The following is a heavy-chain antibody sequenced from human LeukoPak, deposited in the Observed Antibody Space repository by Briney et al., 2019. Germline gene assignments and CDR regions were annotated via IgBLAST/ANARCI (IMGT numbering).Heavy chain of an antibody. J-gene: IGHJ4*02. Sequence: GGSLRLSCAASGFTFSSYAMSWVRQAPGKGLEWVSAISGSGGSTYYADSVKGRFTISRDNSKNTLYLQMNSLRAEDTAVYYCARAKTMIVVVPPYYWGQGTLVTVSS. CDR3: ARAKTMIVVVPPYY. D-gene: IGHD3-22*01. V-gene: IGHV3-23*01. CDR1: GFTFSSYA. CDR2: ISGSGGST.